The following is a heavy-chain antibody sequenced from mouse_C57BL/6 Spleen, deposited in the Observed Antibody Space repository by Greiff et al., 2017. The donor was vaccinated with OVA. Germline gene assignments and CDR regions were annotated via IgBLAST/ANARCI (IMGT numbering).Heavy chain of an antibody. CDR3: ARQNYDYDEAWFAY. Sequence: DVKLVESGGDLVKPGGSLKLSCAASGFTFSSYGMSWVRQTPDKRLEWVATISSGGSYTYYPDSVKGRFTISRDNAKNTLYLQMSSLKSEDTAMYYCARQNYDYDEAWFAYWGQGTLVTVSA. D-gene: IGHD2-4*01. CDR2: ISSGGSYT. V-gene: IGHV5-6*02. CDR1: GFTFSSYG. J-gene: IGHJ3*01.